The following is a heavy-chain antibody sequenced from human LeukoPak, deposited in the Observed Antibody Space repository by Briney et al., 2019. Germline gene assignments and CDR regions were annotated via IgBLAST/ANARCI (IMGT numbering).Heavy chain of an antibody. Sequence: ASVKVSCKASGGTFSSYAISWVRQAPGQGLEWMGGIIPIFGTANYAQKFQGRVTITADKSTSTAYMELSSLRSEDTAVYYCATDLGYYYGSGSYPMDVWGKGTTVTVSS. CDR3: ATDLGYYYGSGSYPMDV. D-gene: IGHD3-10*01. V-gene: IGHV1-69*06. CDR2: IIPIFGTA. CDR1: GGTFSSYA. J-gene: IGHJ6*03.